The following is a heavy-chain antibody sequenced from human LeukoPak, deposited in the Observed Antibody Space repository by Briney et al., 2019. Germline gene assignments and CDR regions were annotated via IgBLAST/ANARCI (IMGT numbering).Heavy chain of an antibody. J-gene: IGHJ4*02. CDR3: ARENSADSGIAY. CDR2: IYPGDSDT. D-gene: IGHD3-10*01. V-gene: IGHV5-51*01. CDR1: GYSFTNYW. Sequence: GGSLKISCKGSGYSFTNYWIGWVRQMPGKGLEWMGIIYPGDSDTKYSPSFQGQVTISADKSINTAYLQWSSLEASDTAMYYCARENSADSGIAYWGQGTLVTVSS.